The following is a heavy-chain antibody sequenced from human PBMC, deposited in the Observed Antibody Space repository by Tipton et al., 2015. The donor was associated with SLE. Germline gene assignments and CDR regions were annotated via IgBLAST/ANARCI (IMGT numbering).Heavy chain of an antibody. Sequence: TLSLTCTVSGGSISSHYWSWIRQPPGKGLEWIGYIDDSGNTDYTPSLKSRVTISVDTSKNQFSLKLSSVTAADTAVYYCARVKPNSYHDAFDIWGQGTMVTVSS. V-gene: IGHV4-59*11. CDR3: ARVKPNSYHDAFDI. D-gene: IGHD5-18*01. J-gene: IGHJ3*02. CDR2: IDDSGNT. CDR1: GGSISSHY.